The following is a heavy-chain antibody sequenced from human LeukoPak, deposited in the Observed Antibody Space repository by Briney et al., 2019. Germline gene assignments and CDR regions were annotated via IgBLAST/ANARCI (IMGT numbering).Heavy chain of an antibody. CDR1: GGTFSSYA. J-gene: IGHJ5*02. CDR3: ARELAGLRYDFWSGYYSGPKNWFDP. Sequence: SVKVSCKASGGTFSSYAISWVRQAPGQGLEWMGRIIPILGIANYAQKFQGRVTITAHKSTSTAYMELSSLRSEDTAVYYCARELAGLRYDFWSGYYSGPKNWFDPWGQGTLVTVSS. CDR2: IIPILGIA. V-gene: IGHV1-69*04. D-gene: IGHD3-3*01.